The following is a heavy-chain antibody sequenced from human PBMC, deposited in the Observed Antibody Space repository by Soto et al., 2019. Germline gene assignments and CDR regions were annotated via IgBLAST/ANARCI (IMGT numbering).Heavy chain of an antibody. CDR1: GGSITSGGYY. J-gene: IGHJ4*02. V-gene: IGHV4-31*03. Sequence: QVQLQESGPGLVKPAQTLSLTCTVSGGSITSGGYYWNWIRQHPGKGLEWIGYIYHNGNTYYNPSLKSRFTISVDTSKNQFYLKLNSVTAADTAVFYCARGSGVPGMAVAGLDYWGQGTLVSVSS. CDR2: IYHNGNT. D-gene: IGHD6-19*01. CDR3: ARGSGVPGMAVAGLDY.